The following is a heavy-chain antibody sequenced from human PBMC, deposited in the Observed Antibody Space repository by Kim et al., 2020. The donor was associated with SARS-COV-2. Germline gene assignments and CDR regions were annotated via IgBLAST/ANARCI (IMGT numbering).Heavy chain of an antibody. CDR1: GFTFSSYD. Sequence: GESLRLSCAASGFTFSSYDMHWVRQATGKGLEWVSAIGTAGDTYYPGSVKGRFTISRENAKNSLYLQMNSLRAGDTAVYYCARGNTISYYYYMDVWGKGTTVTVSS. V-gene: IGHV3-13*01. CDR2: IGTAGDT. D-gene: IGHD3-3*01. CDR3: ARGNTISYYYYMDV. J-gene: IGHJ6*03.